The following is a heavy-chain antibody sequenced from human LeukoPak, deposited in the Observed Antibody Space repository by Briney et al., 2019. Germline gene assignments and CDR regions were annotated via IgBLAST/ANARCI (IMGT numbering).Heavy chain of an antibody. J-gene: IGHJ4*02. D-gene: IGHD5-24*01. V-gene: IGHV3-30*03. CDR3: ARDPQNGYKPHFDY. CDR2: ISYDGSNK. Sequence: PGGSLRLSCAASGFTFSSYGMHWVRQAPGKGLEWVAVISYDGSNKYYADSVKGRFTITRDNSKNTLYLQMNSLRAEDTAVYYCARDPQNGYKPHFDYWGQGNLVTVSS. CDR1: GFTFSSYG.